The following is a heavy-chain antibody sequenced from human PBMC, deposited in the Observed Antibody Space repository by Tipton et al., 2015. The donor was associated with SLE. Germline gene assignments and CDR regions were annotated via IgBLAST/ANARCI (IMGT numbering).Heavy chain of an antibody. CDR1: GGSISSYY. D-gene: IGHD6-19*01. CDR3: AKDFLGVAAHFDY. J-gene: IGHJ4*02. Sequence: LSLTCTVSGGSISSYYWSWIRQPPGKGLEWVSGISWNSGSIGYADSVKGRFTISRDNAKNSLYLQMNSLRAEDTALYYCAKDFLGVAAHFDYWGQGTLVTVSS. CDR2: ISWNSGSI. V-gene: IGHV3-9*01.